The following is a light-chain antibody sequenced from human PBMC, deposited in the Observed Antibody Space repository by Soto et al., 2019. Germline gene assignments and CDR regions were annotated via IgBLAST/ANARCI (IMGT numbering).Light chain of an antibody. J-gene: IGKJ4*01. Sequence: EIQMTRSPSSLSASVGDGLTITCRASQTISSYLNWYQQKPGKAPNLLIYAASTLQSGVPSRFSGSGSGTDFTLTISSLQPENFATYYCQQSYSTPRTFGGGTKVDIK. CDR1: QTISSY. CDR2: AAS. CDR3: QQSYSTPRT. V-gene: IGKV1-39*01.